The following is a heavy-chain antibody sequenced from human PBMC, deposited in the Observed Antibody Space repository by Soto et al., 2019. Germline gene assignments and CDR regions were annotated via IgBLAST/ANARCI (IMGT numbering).Heavy chain of an antibody. CDR1: GFTFSDYY. J-gene: IGHJ6*02. Sequence: QVQLVESGGGLVKPGGSLRLSCAASGFTFSDYYMSWIRQAPGKGLEWVSYISSSGSTIYYADSEKGRFTISRDNAKNSLYLQMNSLRAEETVVYYCARDSGSLVVNYYYYGMDVWGQGTTVTVSS. D-gene: IGHD6-25*01. CDR2: ISSSGSTI. CDR3: ARDSGSLVVNYYYYGMDV. V-gene: IGHV3-11*01.